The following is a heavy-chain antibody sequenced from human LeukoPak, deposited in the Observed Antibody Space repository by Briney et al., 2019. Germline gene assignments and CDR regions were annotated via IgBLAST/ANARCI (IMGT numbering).Heavy chain of an antibody. CDR3: AKTVYDYAWGSYRYSWFDP. D-gene: IGHD3-16*02. CDR1: GFTFSSYA. CDR2: ISGSGGST. V-gene: IGHV3-23*01. Sequence: PGGSLRLSCAASGFTFSSYAMSWVRQAPGKGLEWVSAISGSGGSTYYADSVKGRFTISRDNSKNTLYLQMNSLRAEDTAVYYCAKTVYDYAWGSYRYSWFDPWGQGTLVTVSS. J-gene: IGHJ5*02.